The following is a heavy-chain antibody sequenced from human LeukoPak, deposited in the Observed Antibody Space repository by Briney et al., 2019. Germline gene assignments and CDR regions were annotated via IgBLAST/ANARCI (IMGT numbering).Heavy chain of an antibody. CDR1: GFTFSSYA. CDR3: ARGGITMIVILDY. J-gene: IGHJ4*02. V-gene: IGHV3-23*01. CDR2: ISGSDGST. Sequence: GGSLRLSCAASGFTFSSYAMSWVRQAPGKGLEWVSAISGSDGSTYYAGSVKGRFTISRDNSKNTLYLQMNSLRAEDTAVYYCARGGITMIVILDYWGQGTLVTVSS. D-gene: IGHD3-22*01.